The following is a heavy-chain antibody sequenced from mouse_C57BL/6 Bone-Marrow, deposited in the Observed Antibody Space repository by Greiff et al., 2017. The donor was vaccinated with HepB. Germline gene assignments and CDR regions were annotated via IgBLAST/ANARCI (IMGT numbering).Heavy chain of an antibody. D-gene: IGHD2-4*01. V-gene: IGHV5-12*01. Sequence: EVNLVESGGGLVQPGGSLKLSCAASGFTFSDYYMYWVRQTPEKRLEWVAYISNGGGSTYYPDTVKGRFTISRDNAKNTLYLQMSRLKSEDTAMYYCAKHYDYDGEFDYWGQGTTLTVSS. CDR2: ISNGGGST. CDR1: GFTFSDYY. CDR3: AKHYDYDGEFDY. J-gene: IGHJ2*01.